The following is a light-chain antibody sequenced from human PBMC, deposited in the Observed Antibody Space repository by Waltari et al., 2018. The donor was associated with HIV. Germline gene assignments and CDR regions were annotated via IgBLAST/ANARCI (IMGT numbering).Light chain of an antibody. V-gene: IGLV2-14*01. CDR1: SGDVGGYNY. J-gene: IGLJ3*02. Sequence: QSALTQPASVSGSLGQSITISCTRTSGDVGGYNYVSSYQYYPGKAPRLMIYEVTNRPSGVSNRFSGSKSGNTASLTISGLQAEDESDYYCASYTSSSTLVLFGGGTKLTVL. CDR2: EVT. CDR3: ASYTSSSTLVL.